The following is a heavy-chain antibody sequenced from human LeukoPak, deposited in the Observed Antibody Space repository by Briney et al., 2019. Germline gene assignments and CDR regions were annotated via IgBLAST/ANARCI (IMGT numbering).Heavy chain of an antibody. J-gene: IGHJ4*02. V-gene: IGHV4-59*01. CDR1: GGSISSYY. Sequence: SETLSLTCTVSGGSISSYYWSWIRQPPGKGLEWIGYIYYSGSTSYNPSLTSRVTISLDTSKNQFSLKLSYVTAADTAVYYCARESVATAAVDYWGQGTLVTVSS. CDR3: ARESVATAAVDY. D-gene: IGHD6-13*01. CDR2: IYYSGST.